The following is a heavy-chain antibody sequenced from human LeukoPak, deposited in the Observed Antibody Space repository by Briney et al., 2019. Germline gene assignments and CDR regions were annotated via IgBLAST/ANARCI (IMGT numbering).Heavy chain of an antibody. Sequence: ASVKVSCKASGYTFTSYYMHWVRQAPGQGLEWMGFINPSGGSTSYAQKFQGRVTMTRDTSTSTVYMELTSLRSEDTAMYYCTRNADSGLDYWGQGTLVTVSS. CDR3: TRNADSGLDY. CDR1: GYTFTSYY. V-gene: IGHV1-46*03. CDR2: INPSGGST. J-gene: IGHJ4*02. D-gene: IGHD3-10*01.